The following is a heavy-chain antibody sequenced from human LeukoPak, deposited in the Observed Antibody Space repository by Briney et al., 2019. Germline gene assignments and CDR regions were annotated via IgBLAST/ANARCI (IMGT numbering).Heavy chain of an antibody. J-gene: IGHJ3*02. D-gene: IGHD3-3*01. V-gene: IGHV1-2*02. Sequence: GASVKVSCKASGYTFTGYYMHWVRQAPGQGLEWIGWINPNSGGTNYAQKFQGRVTMTRDTSISTAYMELSRLRSDDTAVYYCARDKWHYDFWSGYAFDIWGQGTMVTVSS. CDR1: GYTFTGYY. CDR3: ARDKWHYDFWSGYAFDI. CDR2: INPNSGGT.